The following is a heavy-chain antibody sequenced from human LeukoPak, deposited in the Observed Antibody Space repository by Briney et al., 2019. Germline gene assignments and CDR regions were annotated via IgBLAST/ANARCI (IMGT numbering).Heavy chain of an antibody. CDR3: ACSSGYYYIVY. CDR2: IYSGGST. J-gene: IGHJ4*02. Sequence: GGSLRLSCAAPGFTVSSNYMSWARQAPGRGLEWDPVIYSGGSTYNADSVRGRFTISRDNSKNTLYLQMNSLRAEDTAVYYCACSSGYYYIVYWGQGTLVTVSS. D-gene: IGHD3-22*01. V-gene: IGHV3-53*01. CDR1: GFTVSSNY.